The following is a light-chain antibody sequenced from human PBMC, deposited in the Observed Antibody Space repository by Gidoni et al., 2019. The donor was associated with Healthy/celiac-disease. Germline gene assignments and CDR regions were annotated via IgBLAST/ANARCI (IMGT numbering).Light chain of an antibody. CDR1: QSVSSY. J-gene: IGKJ3*01. CDR3: QQRSNWPPFT. V-gene: IGKV3-11*01. Sequence: EIVLTQSPATLSLSPGERATLSCRASQSVSSYLAGYQQKPGQAHRLIIYDASNRATGIPARFSGSGSGTDFTLTISSLEPEDFAVYYCQQRSNWPPFTFGPGTKVDI. CDR2: DAS.